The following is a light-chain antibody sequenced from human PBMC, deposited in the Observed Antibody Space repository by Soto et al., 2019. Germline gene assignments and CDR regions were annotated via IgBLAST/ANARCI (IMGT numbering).Light chain of an antibody. CDR2: LGGSGSF. Sequence: QLVLTQSSSASASLGSSVKLTCTLSSGHSSYIIAWHQQQPGKAPRYLMNLGGSGSFNKGSGVPDRFSGSSSGADRYLTISHLPFEDEADYYCETWDSNPRVFGGGTKLTVL. V-gene: IGLV4-60*02. CDR1: SGHSSYI. J-gene: IGLJ3*02. CDR3: ETWDSNPRV.